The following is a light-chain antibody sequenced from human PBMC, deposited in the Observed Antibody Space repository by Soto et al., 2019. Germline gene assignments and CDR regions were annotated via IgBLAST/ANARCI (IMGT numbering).Light chain of an antibody. CDR1: QNIGTW. CDR2: DAS. J-gene: IGKJ1*01. V-gene: IGKV1-5*01. CDR3: QQYATYSPST. Sequence: IQLTQSPSTLSASVGDRVTITCRASQNIGTWLAWYQHRPGEGPKLLIHDASTLESGVPSRCSGGGSATEFSLTINSLESGDSGTYHCQQYATYSPSTFGQGTTVEIK.